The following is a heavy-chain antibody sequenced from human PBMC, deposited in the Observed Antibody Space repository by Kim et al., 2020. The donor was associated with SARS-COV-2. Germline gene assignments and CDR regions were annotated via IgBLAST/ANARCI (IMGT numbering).Heavy chain of an antibody. J-gene: IGHJ6*02. V-gene: IGHV3-74*01. CDR3: TSDTGLYGLDV. CDR2: IRSGGTGI. Sequence: GGSLRLSCAASGFTVTDYWMHWVRQAPGKGLVWVSRIRSGGTGISYADSVKGRFTISRDNANNTLYLQMNNLRAEDTALYYCTSDTGLYGLDVWGQGTPGTVPS. CDR1: GFTVTDYW.